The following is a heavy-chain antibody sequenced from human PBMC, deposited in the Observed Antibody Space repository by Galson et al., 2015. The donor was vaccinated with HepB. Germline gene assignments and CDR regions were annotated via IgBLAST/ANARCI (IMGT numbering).Heavy chain of an antibody. J-gene: IGHJ6*02. V-gene: IGHV3-11*01. Sequence: SLRLSCAASGFSFSDYYMTWIRQAPGKGLEWVSYITNSGTTIYYADSVKGRFTISRDNVKNSLYLQMNSLRAEDAAVYYCARFGYYDTSGYWSDGMDVWGQGTTVTVSS. CDR2: ITNSGTTI. D-gene: IGHD3-22*01. CDR3: ARFGYYDTSGYWSDGMDV. CDR1: GFSFSDYY.